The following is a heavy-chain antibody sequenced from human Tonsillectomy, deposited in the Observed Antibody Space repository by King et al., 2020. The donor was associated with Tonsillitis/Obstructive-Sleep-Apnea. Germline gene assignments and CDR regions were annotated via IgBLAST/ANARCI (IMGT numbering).Heavy chain of an antibody. CDR2: INHSGST. J-gene: IGHJ4*02. Sequence: VQLQQWGAGLLKPSETLSLTCAVYGGSFSVYYWGWIRQPPGKGLEWIGEINHSGSTNYNPSLKSRVTISVDTSKKQLSLKLSSVTAADTAVYYCARVSNWNDLSWGQGTLVTVSS. CDR1: GGSFSVYY. D-gene: IGHD1-1*01. CDR3: ARVSNWNDLS. V-gene: IGHV4-34*01.